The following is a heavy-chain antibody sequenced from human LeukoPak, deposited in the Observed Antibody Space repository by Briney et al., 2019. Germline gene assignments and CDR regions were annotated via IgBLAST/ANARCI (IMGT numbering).Heavy chain of an antibody. V-gene: IGHV3-23*01. CDR2: IGGSGGGT. Sequence: GGSLRLSCAASGFTFSTYGMSWVRQAPGKGLEWVSAIGGSGGGTYYADSVKGRFTISRDNSKNTVYLQMNSLRAEDTAVYYCAKRGSGWYEDYYYYMDVWGKGTTVTISS. CDR3: AKRGSGWYEDYYYYMDV. J-gene: IGHJ6*03. CDR1: GFTFSTYG. D-gene: IGHD6-19*01.